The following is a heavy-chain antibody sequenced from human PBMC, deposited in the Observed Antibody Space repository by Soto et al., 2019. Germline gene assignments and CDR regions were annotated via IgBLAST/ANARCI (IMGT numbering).Heavy chain of an antibody. CDR2: IYYSGST. CDR3: AGYTDWFDP. D-gene: IGHD2-2*02. Sequence: SETLPLTCTVSGGSISSYYWSWIRQPPGKGLEWIGYIYYSGSTNYNPSLKSRVTISVDTSKNQFSLKLSSVTAADTAVYYCAGYTDWFDPWGQGTLVTVSS. V-gene: IGHV4-59*01. CDR1: GGSISSYY. J-gene: IGHJ5*02.